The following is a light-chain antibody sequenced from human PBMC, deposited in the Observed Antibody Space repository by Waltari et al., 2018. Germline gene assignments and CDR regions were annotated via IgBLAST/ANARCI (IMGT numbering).Light chain of an antibody. Sequence: LQMTQSPSTLSASVGDRVTITCRASRTISGWLAWYQQKPGRAPKLLIYGASNLQPGVPSRFSGAGSGTEFTLTISGLQPDDFASYYCLYYNDLHTFGQGTKLE. V-gene: IGKV1-5*03. CDR2: GAS. CDR1: RTISGW. J-gene: IGKJ2*01. CDR3: LYYNDLHT.